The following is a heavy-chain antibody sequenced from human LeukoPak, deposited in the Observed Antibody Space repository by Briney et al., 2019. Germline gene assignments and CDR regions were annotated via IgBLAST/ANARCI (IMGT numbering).Heavy chain of an antibody. J-gene: IGHJ4*02. V-gene: IGHV1-46*01. Sequence: ASVKVSCKASGGTFSSYAISWVRQAPGQGLEWMGIINPSGGSTSYAQKFQGRVTMTRDTSTSTVYMELSSLRSEDTAVYYYAREGWPTQVFDYWGQGTLVTVSS. CDR3: AREGWPTQVFDY. CDR1: GGTFSSYA. D-gene: IGHD2-15*01. CDR2: INPSGGST.